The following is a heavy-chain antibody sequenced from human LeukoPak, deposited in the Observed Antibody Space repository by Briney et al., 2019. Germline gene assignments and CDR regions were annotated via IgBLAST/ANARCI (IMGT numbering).Heavy chain of an antibody. Sequence: GGSLRLSSAASGFTFDDYGMSWVRRPPGKGVEWFSGITCSGGSTDYADSVKGRFNISRDNAKNSLYLQMNSLRGEDTALYYCARNTGDPDYWGQGTLVTVSS. J-gene: IGHJ4*02. CDR1: GFTFDDYG. CDR2: ITCSGGST. V-gene: IGHV3-20*03. D-gene: IGHD7-27*01. CDR3: ARNTGDPDY.